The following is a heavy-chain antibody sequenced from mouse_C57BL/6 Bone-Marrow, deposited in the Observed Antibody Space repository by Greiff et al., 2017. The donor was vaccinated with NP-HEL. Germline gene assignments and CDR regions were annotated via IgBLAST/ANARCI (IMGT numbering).Heavy chain of an antibody. J-gene: IGHJ4*01. CDR1: GYTFTSYW. D-gene: IGHD2-12*01. V-gene: IGHV1-52*01. CDR3: ARLGYDVYYYAMDY. CDR2: IDPSDSET. Sequence: QVQLQQPGAELVRPGSSVKLSCKASGYTFTSYWMHWVKQRPIQGLEWIGNIDPSDSETHYNQKFKDKATLTVAKSTSPAYIQLSSLTSEDSAVYYCARLGYDVYYYAMDYWGQGTSVTVSS.